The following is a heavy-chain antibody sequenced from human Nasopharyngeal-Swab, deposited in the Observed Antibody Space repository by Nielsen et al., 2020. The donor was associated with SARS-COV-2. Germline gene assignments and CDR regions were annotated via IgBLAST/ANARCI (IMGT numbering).Heavy chain of an antibody. CDR1: GFTFSDSA. Sequence: GGSLRLSCAVSGFTFSDSATHWVRQASGKGLEWVGRSRLIGNNYATAYAASVKGRFIIFRDAPTNTAYLQMNSLKTEDTAVYYCTRCGGGCYSGRDYWGQGTLVTVSS. CDR2: SRLIGNNYAT. J-gene: IGHJ4*02. CDR3: TRCGGGCYSGRDY. V-gene: IGHV3-73*01. D-gene: IGHD2-21*02.